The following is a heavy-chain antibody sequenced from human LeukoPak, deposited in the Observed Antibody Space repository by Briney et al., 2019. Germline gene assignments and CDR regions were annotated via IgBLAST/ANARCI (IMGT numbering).Heavy chain of an antibody. D-gene: IGHD1-26*01. CDR3: ARESGGSYYTSFDY. Sequence: SETLSLTCTVSGGSISSGDYYWSWIRQPPGKGLEWIGYIYYSGSTYYNPSLKSRVTVSVDTSKNQFSLKLSSVTAADTAVYYCARESGGSYYTSFDYWGQGTLVTVSS. CDR2: IYYSGST. CDR1: GGSISSGDYY. J-gene: IGHJ4*02. V-gene: IGHV4-30-4*08.